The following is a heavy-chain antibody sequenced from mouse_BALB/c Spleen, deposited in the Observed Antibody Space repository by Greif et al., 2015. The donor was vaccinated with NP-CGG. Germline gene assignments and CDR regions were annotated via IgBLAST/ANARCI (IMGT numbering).Heavy chain of an antibody. CDR2: INPYNGGT. V-gene: IGHV1-18*01. J-gene: IGHJ1*01. CDR3: ARENYRYFDV. Sequence: EVQLQQSGPELVKPGASMKISCKASGYSFTGYTMNWVKQSHGKNPEWIGLINPYNGGTSYNQKFKGKATLTVDKSSSTAYMELLSLTSEDSAVYYCARENYRYFDVWGAGTTVTVSS. CDR1: GYSFTGYT.